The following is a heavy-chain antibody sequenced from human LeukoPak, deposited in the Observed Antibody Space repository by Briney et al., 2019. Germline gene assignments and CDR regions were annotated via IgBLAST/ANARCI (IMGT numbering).Heavy chain of an antibody. CDR3: TTDTWYSAGH. Sequence: TGRSLRLSCAASGFTFSSYAMHWVRQAPGKGLEWVAVISYDGSNKYYADSVKGRFTISRDNAKNSLFLQMNSLRAEDTAIYYCTTDTWYSAGHWGQGTLVTVSS. V-gene: IGHV3-30-3*01. CDR2: ISYDGSNK. J-gene: IGHJ4*02. D-gene: IGHD2-15*01. CDR1: GFTFSSYA.